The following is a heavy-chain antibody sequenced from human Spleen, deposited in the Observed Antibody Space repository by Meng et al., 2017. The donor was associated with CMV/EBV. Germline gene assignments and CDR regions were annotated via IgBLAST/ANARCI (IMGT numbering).Heavy chain of an antibody. D-gene: IGHD3-3*01. CDR1: GYTFTGYY. J-gene: IGHJ4*02. Sequence: ASVKVSCKASGYTFTGYYIHWVRQAPGQGLEWMGWINPNTGVTKYAQKFQGRGIMTRDTSISTAYMELSSLRSDDTAVYYCAKVYDFWSGPLDYWGQGTLVTVSS. CDR2: INPNTGVT. V-gene: IGHV1-2*02. CDR3: AKVYDFWSGPLDY.